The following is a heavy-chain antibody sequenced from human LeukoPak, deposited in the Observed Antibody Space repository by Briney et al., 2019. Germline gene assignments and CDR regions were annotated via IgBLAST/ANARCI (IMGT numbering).Heavy chain of an antibody. D-gene: IGHD2-21*02. CDR3: ARLNSDCGGDCYYDY. CDR2: IIPIFGIA. Sequence: SVKVSCKASGGTFSSYAISWVRQAPGQGLEWMGRIIPIFGIANYAQKFQGRVTITADKSTSTAYMELSSLRSEDTAVYYCARLNSDCGGDCYYDYWGQGTLVTASS. J-gene: IGHJ4*02. CDR1: GGTFSSYA. V-gene: IGHV1-69*04.